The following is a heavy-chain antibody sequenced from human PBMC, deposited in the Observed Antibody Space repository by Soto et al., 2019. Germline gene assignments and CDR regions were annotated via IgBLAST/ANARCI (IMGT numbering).Heavy chain of an antibody. J-gene: IGHJ3*01. V-gene: IGHV5-51*01. Sequence: GGSLKTSYKGSGYSFTSYCIGWVRQMPWKGLEWIGIIYPGDSDTRYSPSFQGQSTISVDKSISTAYLQWSSLNASHTAMYYCARLPATIKHDTFNFWGQRTMVTVSS. CDR3: ARLPATIKHDTFNF. D-gene: IGHD2-2*02. CDR1: GYSFTSYC. CDR2: IYPGDSDT.